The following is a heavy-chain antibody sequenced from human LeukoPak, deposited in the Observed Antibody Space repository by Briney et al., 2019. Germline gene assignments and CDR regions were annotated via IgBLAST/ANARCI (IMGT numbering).Heavy chain of an antibody. CDR3: AKVTVRGAQPDY. Sequence: PGGSLRLSCAASGFTFSSYGMHWVRQAPGRGLEWVAFIRYDGSNKYYADSVKGRFTISRDNSKNTLYLQMNSLTAEDTAVYYCAKVTVRGAQPDYWGQGTLVTVSS. CDR1: GFTFSSYG. J-gene: IGHJ4*02. D-gene: IGHD3-10*01. CDR2: IRYDGSNK. V-gene: IGHV3-30*02.